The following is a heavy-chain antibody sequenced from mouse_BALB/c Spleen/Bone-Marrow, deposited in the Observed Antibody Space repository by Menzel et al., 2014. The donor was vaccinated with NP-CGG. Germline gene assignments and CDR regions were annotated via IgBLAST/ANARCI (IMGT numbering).Heavy chain of an antibody. CDR2: IYPGDGDT. D-gene: IGHD2-2*01. CDR1: GYAFSSYW. CDR3: AKVTTGFAY. V-gene: IGHV1-80*01. J-gene: IGHJ3*01. Sequence: VQLQQSGAELVRPGSSVKISCKASGYAFSSYWVTWVKQRPGQGLKWIGQIYPGDGDTNYNGKFKDKVTLTADKSSSAAYMQLSSLTSEDSAVYFCAKVTTGFAYWGQGTLVTVSA.